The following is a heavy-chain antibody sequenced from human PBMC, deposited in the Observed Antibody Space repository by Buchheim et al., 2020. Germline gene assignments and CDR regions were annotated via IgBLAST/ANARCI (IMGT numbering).Heavy chain of an antibody. CDR1: GFTFSSYA. J-gene: IGHJ4*02. CDR3: ARDSVVTAIPVYYFAY. V-gene: IGHV3-30*04. CDR2: ISCGGSNK. D-gene: IGHD2-21*02. Sequence: QVQLVESGGGVVQPGRSLRLSCAASGFTFSSYAMHWVRQAPGKGLEWVAVISCGGSNKYYADSVKGRFTISRDNSKDTLYLQMNSLGAEDTAVYYCARDSVVTAIPVYYFAYWGQRTL.